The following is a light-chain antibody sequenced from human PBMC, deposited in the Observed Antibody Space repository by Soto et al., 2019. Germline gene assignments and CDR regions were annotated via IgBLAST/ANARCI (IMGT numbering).Light chain of an antibody. V-gene: IGKV3-15*01. CDR1: QSVSNN. CDR2: GAS. Sequence: ELLLTQPPATPSVSPGERATLSCRASQSVSNNLAWYQQQPGQAPRLLIYGASTTATGIPGRFSGSGSGTEFTLTIDSLQSEDFAVYYCLHYKDWPRWTFGQGTKVDIK. CDR3: LHYKDWPRWT. J-gene: IGKJ1*01.